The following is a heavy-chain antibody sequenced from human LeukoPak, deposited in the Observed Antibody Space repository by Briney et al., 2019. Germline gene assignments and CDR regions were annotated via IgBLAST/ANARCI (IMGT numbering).Heavy chain of an antibody. J-gene: IGHJ4*02. CDR3: ARGNWYSFDY. CDR2: ISSSGNSM. V-gene: IGHV3-48*04. Sequence: PGGSLRLSCAASGFTFSSYAMSWVRQAPGQGLEWISYISSSGNSMHYADSVKGRFTISRDNTKNSLYLQLNSLRAEDTAVYYCARGNWYSFDYWGQGALVTVSS. CDR1: GFTFSSYA. D-gene: IGHD1-20*01.